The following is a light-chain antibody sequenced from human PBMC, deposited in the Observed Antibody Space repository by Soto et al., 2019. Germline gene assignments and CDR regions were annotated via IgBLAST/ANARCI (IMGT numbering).Light chain of an antibody. CDR3: PSYDSRLSV. J-gene: IGLJ1*01. CDR1: SSNIGAGYD. CDR2: GNS. V-gene: IGLV1-40*01. Sequence: QSVLTQPPSVSGAAGQRVTISCTGSSSNIGAGYDVHWYQQLPGTAPKLLIYGNSNRPSGVPDRFSGSKSGTSASLAITGLQAEDEAVYYCPSYDSRLSVFGTGSKVT.